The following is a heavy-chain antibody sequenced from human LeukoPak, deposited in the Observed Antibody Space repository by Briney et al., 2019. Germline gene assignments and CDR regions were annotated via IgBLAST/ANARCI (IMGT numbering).Heavy chain of an antibody. J-gene: IGHJ5*02. CDR3: ARESITIFGVVTRGWFDP. CDR2: INPSGGST. CDR1: GYTFTSYY. D-gene: IGHD3-3*01. V-gene: IGHV1-46*01. Sequence: ASVKVSCKASGYTFTSYYMHWVRQAPGQGLEWMGIINPSGGSTSYAQKFQGRVTMTRDMSTSTVYMELSSLRSEDTAVYYCARESITIFGVVTRGWFDPWGQGILVTVSS.